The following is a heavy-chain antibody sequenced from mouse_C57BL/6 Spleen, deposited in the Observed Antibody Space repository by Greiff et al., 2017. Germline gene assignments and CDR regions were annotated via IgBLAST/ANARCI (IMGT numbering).Heavy chain of an antibody. Sequence: EVQLVESGGDLVKPGGSLKLSCAASGFTFSSYGMSWVRQTPDKRLEWVATISSGGSYTYYPDSVKGRFTISRDNAKNTLYLQMSSLKSENTAMYYCARHDGNYAWFAYWGQGTLVTVSA. CDR1: GFTFSSYG. J-gene: IGHJ3*01. CDR2: ISSGGSYT. CDR3: ARHDGNYAWFAY. V-gene: IGHV5-6*01. D-gene: IGHD2-1*01.